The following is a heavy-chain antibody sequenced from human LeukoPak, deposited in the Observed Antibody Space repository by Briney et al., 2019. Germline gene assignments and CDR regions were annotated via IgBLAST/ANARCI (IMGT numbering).Heavy chain of an antibody. CDR3: AIETGSYYYGMDV. J-gene: IGHJ6*04. Sequence: ASVKVSCKASGYTFTSYAMRWVRQAPGQRLEWMGWINAGNGKTKYSQKFQGRVTITRDTSASTAYMELSSLRSEDTAVYYCAIETGSYYYGMDVWGKGTTVTVSS. D-gene: IGHD3-9*01. CDR2: INAGNGKT. CDR1: GYTFTSYA. V-gene: IGHV1-3*01.